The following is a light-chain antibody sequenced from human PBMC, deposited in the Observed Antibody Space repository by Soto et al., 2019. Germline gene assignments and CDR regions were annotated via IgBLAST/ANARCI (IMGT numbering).Light chain of an antibody. V-gene: IGKV3-20*01. CDR3: QQYSRSVFT. CDR1: QSVRSGV. CDR2: DAT. Sequence: EIVLTQSPGPLSLSPGERATLSCRASQSVRSGVLTWYQQKPGQPPSLLLYDATNRDSGIPDRFGGSGSGTDFTLTISRLEPEDFAVYYCQQYSRSVFTFGPGTKLEIK. J-gene: IGKJ2*01.